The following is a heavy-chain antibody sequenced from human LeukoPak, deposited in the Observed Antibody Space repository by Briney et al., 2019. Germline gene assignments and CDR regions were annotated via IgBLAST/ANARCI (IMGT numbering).Heavy chain of an antibody. D-gene: IGHD5-18*01. CDR1: GGSVSGGSYY. J-gene: IGHJ4*02. CDR3: ARGSRGYSYG. V-gene: IGHV4-61*01. CDR2: IYYSAST. Sequence: SETLSLTCSVSGGSVSGGSYYWSWIRQPPGKGLEWIGYIYYSASTNYNPSLKGRVTISVDTSKNQFSLKLSSVTAADTAVYFCARGSRGYSYGWGQGTLVTVSS.